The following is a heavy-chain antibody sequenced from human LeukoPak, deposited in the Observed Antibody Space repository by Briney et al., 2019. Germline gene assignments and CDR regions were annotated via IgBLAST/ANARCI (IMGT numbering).Heavy chain of an antibody. Sequence: GGSLRLSCAASGFTFSSYWMHWVRQAPGKGLVWVSSINSDGSSTSYSDSVKGRFTISRDNAKNTLYLQMNSLRAEDTAVYYCARARVLRYFEIDPWGQGTLVTVSS. J-gene: IGHJ5*02. D-gene: IGHD3-9*01. CDR3: ARARVLRYFEIDP. V-gene: IGHV3-74*01. CDR1: GFTFSSYW. CDR2: INSDGSST.